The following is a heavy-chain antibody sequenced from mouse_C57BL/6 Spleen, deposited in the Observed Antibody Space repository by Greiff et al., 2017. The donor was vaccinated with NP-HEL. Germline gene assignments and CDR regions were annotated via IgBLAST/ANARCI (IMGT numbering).Heavy chain of an antibody. CDR1: GFSLSTFGMG. CDR2: PWWDDDK. J-gene: IGHJ1*03. V-gene: IGHV8-8*01. D-gene: IGHD1-1*01. Sequence: QVQLQESGPGILQPSQTLSLTCSFSGFSLSTFGMGVGWIRQPSGKGLEWLAHPWWDDDKYYNPSLKSRLTTSKETSKDQVFLKIANVDTADTATYYCARIENYYGSSYGYFDVWGTGTTVTVSS. CDR3: ARIENYYGSSYGYFDV.